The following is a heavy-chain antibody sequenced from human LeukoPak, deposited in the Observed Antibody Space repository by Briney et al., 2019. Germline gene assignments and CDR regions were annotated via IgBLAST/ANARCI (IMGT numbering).Heavy chain of an antibody. Sequence: ASVKVSCKASGYTFTSYGSSWVRQAPGQGLEWMGWISAYNGNTSYAQKHQGRVNMTTDTSTSTAYMELRSMRSDDRAVHYCARDLSIAAAGGDYWGQGTLVTVSS. V-gene: IGHV1-18*01. CDR2: ISAYNGNT. D-gene: IGHD6-13*01. CDR3: ARDLSIAAAGGDY. J-gene: IGHJ4*02. CDR1: GYTFTSYG.